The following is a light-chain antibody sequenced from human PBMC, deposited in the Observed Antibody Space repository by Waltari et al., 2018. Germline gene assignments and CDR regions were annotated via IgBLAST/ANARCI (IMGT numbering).Light chain of an antibody. CDR2: QDT. CDR3: LAWESTSGV. Sequence: SLGLTQPPSLSVSPGQTATITCSGDKLGGKFVSWYQQKPGQSPLLIIYQDTKRPSGIPDRFSGSSSGNTATLAISGAQALDEADYYCLAWESTSGVFGTGTNVAVL. V-gene: IGLV3-1*01. CDR1: KLGGKF. J-gene: IGLJ1*01.